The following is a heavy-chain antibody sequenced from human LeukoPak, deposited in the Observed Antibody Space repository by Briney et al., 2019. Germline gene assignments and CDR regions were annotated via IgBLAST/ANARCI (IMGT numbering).Heavy chain of an antibody. CDR2: ISSSGTTI. CDR3: AKDGGTHFGH. D-gene: IGHD1-26*01. Sequence: PGGSLRLSCAASGFTVSSNYMNWVRQTPGKGLEWVSYISSSGTTISYAQSVKGRFTITRDNAQNSLTLHMNTLRADDTAVYYCAKDGGTHFGHWGQGTLVTVSS. CDR1: GFTVSSNY. V-gene: IGHV3-48*01. J-gene: IGHJ4*02.